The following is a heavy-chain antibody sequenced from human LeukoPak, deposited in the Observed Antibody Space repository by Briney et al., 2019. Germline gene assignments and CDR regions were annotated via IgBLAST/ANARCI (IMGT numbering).Heavy chain of an antibody. CDR3: ARDPGDDFGHYMDV. Sequence: ASVKVSCKASGYTFTSYDINWVRQATGQGLEWMGWMNPNSGNTGYAQKFQGRVTMTRNTSISTAYMELSSLRSEDTAVYYCARDPGDDFGHYMDVWGKGTTVTVSS. CDR2: MNPNSGNT. V-gene: IGHV1-8*01. J-gene: IGHJ6*03. CDR1: GYTFTSYD. D-gene: IGHD3/OR15-3a*01.